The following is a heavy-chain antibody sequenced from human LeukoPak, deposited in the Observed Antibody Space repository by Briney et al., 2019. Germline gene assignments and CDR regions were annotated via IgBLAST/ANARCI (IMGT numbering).Heavy chain of an antibody. V-gene: IGHV3-21*01. CDR2: ISSSSSYI. Sequence: PGGSLRLSCAASGLTFTSYSMNWVRQAPGRGLEWVSSISSSSSYIYYADSVKGRFTISRDNAKNSLYLQMNSLRAEDTAVYYCARDLGMVGSSWDFDYWGQGTLVTVSS. CDR3: ARDLGMVGSSWDFDY. J-gene: IGHJ4*02. D-gene: IGHD6-13*01. CDR1: GLTFTSYS.